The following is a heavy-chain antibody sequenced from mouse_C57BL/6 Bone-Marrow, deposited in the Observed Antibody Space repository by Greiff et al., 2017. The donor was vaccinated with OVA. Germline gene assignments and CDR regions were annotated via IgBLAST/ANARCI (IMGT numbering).Heavy chain of an antibody. CDR3: ARQAQCYGSGYGCARDY. J-gene: IGHJ4*01. CDR1: GYTFTSYG. CDR2: IYPRSGNT. Sequence: QVQLQQSGAELARPGASVKLSCKASGYTFTSYGISWVKQRTGQGLEWIGEIYPRSGNTYYNEKFKGKATLTADKSSSTAYMELRSLTSEDSAVYFCARQAQCYGSGYGCARDYWGQRASVTVSS. V-gene: IGHV1-81*01. D-gene: IGHD1-1*01.